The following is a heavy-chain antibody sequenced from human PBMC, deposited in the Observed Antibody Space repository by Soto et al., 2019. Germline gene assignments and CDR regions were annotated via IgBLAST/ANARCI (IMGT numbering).Heavy chain of an antibody. CDR3: AKRQRGDGFAVDF. J-gene: IGHJ4*02. CDR1: GFTFTTFG. CDR2: ISSNGGST. D-gene: IGHD3-10*01. V-gene: IGHV3-23*01. Sequence: EVQLLESGGGLVQPGQSLRLSCVASGFTFTTFGMIWVRQAPGKGLEWVSGISSNGGSTYYADSVEGRFTISRDNSKNTLYLQLNSLGVEDTALFCCAKRQRGDGFAVDFWGRGTLVTVSS.